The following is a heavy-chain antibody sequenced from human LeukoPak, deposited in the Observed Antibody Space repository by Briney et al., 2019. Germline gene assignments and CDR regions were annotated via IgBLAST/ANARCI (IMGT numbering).Heavy chain of an antibody. Sequence: ASVKVSCKASGYTFTSYGISWVRQAPGQGLEWMGWISAYNGNTNYAQKLQGRVTMTTDTSTSTAYMELRGLRSDDTAVYYCAREAYSSGWGPRSDYWGQGTLVTVSS. CDR3: AREAYSSGWGPRSDY. CDR2: ISAYNGNT. D-gene: IGHD6-19*01. CDR1: GYTFTSYG. V-gene: IGHV1-18*01. J-gene: IGHJ4*02.